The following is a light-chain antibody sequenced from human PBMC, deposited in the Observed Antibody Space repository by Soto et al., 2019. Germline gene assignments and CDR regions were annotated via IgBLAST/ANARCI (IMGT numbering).Light chain of an antibody. Sequence: SVLTQPASVSGSPGQSITISCTGTSSDVGSYNYVSWYQHHPGKVPQLMIYDVSNRPSGVSNRFSGSKSGNTASLTISGLQAEDEADYYCSSYTSSNTYVFGTGTKVTVL. CDR3: SSYTSSNTYV. CDR1: SSDVGSYNY. J-gene: IGLJ1*01. V-gene: IGLV2-14*03. CDR2: DVS.